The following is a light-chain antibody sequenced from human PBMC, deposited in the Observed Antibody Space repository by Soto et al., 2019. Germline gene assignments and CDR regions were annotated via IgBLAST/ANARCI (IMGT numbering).Light chain of an antibody. CDR2: AAS. CDR1: QGISNW. V-gene: IGKV1-12*01. CDR3: QQANNFPRVT. J-gene: IGKJ3*01. Sequence: DMPMTQSPSSVSASVGDRVTITCRASQGISNWLAWYQQKPGKAPKLLIHAASSLQSGVPSRFSGSGSGTDFTLTISSLQPEDFATYYCQQANNFPRVTFGPGTKVDIK.